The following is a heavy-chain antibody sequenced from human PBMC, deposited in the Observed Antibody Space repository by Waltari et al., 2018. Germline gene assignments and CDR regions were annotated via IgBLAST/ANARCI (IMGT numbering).Heavy chain of an antibody. CDR3: ARRGSFDY. CDR2: IKHSGST. J-gene: IGHJ4*02. CDR1: GRSFRGYY. Sequence: QVQLQQWGAGLLKPSETLSLTCAVYGRSFRGYYWSWIPPPPGKGLEWIGEIKHSGSTNYNPSLKSRVTISVDTSKNQFSLKLSSVTAADTAVYYCARRGSFDYWGQGTLVTVSS. V-gene: IGHV4-34*01. D-gene: IGHD3-16*01.